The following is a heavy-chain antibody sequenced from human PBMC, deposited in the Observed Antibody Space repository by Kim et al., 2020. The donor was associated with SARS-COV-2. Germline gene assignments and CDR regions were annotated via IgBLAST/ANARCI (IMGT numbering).Heavy chain of an antibody. V-gene: IGHV4-39*01. J-gene: IGHJ4*02. D-gene: IGHD1-7*01. CDR1: GGSISSDIYY. CDR2: IYYSGST. CDR3: ARHHPVGTGTTSLPPPFEC. Sequence: SETLSLTCIVSGGSISSDIYYWGWIRQPPGKGLEWIGTIYYSGSTYYNPSLKSRVTISVDTSKNQFSLKLSSVTAAGTAVYYCARHHPVGTGTTSLPPPFECWGQGTLVTVSS.